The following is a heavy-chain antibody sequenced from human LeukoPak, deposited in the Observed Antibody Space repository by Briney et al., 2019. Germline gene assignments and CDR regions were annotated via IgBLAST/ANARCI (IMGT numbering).Heavy chain of an antibody. CDR3: ARDRLITMVRGVIGYFDY. Sequence: GGSLRLSCAASGFPFNSYWMSWVRQAPGKGPEWVANIKADGSEKHYVDSVKGRFSISRDNAKNSLYLQMNSLRAEDTAVYYCARDRLITMVRGVIGYFDYWGQGTLVTVSS. V-gene: IGHV3-7*01. CDR1: GFPFNSYW. J-gene: IGHJ4*02. CDR2: IKADGSEK. D-gene: IGHD3-10*01.